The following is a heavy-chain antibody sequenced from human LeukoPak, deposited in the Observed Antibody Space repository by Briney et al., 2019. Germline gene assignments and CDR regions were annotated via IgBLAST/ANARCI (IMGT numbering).Heavy chain of an antibody. V-gene: IGHV4-34*01. Sequence: SETLSLTCAVGGSFSGYYWSWLRQSPGKGLEWIGEINQSGSTSYNPSLKSRAAIFVDTSKNQFSLKLSSVTAADTAVYYCARDRGSKYYYGSGSYYFDYWGQGTLVTVSS. CDR1: GGSFSGYY. J-gene: IGHJ4*02. CDR2: INQSGST. CDR3: ARDRGSKYYYGSGSYYFDY. D-gene: IGHD3-10*01.